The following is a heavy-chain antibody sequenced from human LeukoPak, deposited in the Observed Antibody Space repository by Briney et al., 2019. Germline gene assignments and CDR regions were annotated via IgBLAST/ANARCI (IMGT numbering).Heavy chain of an antibody. D-gene: IGHD1-1*01. CDR1: GDSVSSDSAA. J-gene: IGHJ5*01. CDR3: ARAVAGTEGWFNS. V-gene: IGHV6-1*01. CDR2: TYYRSKWYN. Sequence: SQTLSLTCAISGDSVSSDSAAWNWIRQSPSRGLEWLGRTYYRSKWYNDYSAFVKSRIIINPDTSKNQFSLQLNFVTPEDTAVYYCARAVAGTEGWFNSWGQGTLSPSPQ.